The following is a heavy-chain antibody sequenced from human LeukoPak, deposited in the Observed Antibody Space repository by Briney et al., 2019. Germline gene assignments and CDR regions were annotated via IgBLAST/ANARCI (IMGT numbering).Heavy chain of an antibody. CDR1: GFTFNSYE. CDR3: AKEGGDWGEGYFDY. V-gene: IGHV3-48*03. CDR2: IDKSGSDE. J-gene: IGHJ4*02. Sequence: GGSLRLSCAASGFTFNSYEMIWVRQAPGKGLEWVAYIDKSGSDEQYADSVRGRFTISRDNAENSLYLQMNSLRAEDTAVYYCAKEGGDWGEGYFDYWGQGTLVTVSS. D-gene: IGHD7-27*01.